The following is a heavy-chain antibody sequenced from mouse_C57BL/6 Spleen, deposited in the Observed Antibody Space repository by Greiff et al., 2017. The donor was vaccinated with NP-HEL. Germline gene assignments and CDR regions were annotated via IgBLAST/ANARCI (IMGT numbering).Heavy chain of an antibody. J-gene: IGHJ2*01. V-gene: IGHV1-4*01. CDR3: ARDDYGDFDY. CDR2: FNPSSGYT. CDR1: GYTFTSYT. D-gene: IGHD2-4*01. Sequence: LQESGAELARPGASVKMSCKASGYTFTSYTMHWVKQRPGQGLEWIGYFNPSSGYTTYNQKFKAKATLTADKTPSTAYMHMSSLASEDSAVYYCARDDYGDFDYWGQGTTLTVSS.